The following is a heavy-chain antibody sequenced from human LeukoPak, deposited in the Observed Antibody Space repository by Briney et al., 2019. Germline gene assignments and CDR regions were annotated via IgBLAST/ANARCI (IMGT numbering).Heavy chain of an antibody. CDR2: ISGDGGSK. CDR1: GFTFDDYA. J-gene: IGHJ4*02. CDR3: AKDIRGRLLWFGELFSYYFDY. D-gene: IGHD3-10*01. Sequence: GGSLRLSCAASGFTFDDYAMHWGRHAPGKGLEWGALISGDGGSKYYADSVKGRFTISRDNSKNSLYLQMNSLRTEDTALYYCAKDIRGRLLWFGELFSYYFDYWGQGTLVTVSS. V-gene: IGHV3-43*02.